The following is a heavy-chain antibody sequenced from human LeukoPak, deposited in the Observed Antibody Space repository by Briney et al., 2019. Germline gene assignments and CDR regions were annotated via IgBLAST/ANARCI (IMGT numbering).Heavy chain of an antibody. V-gene: IGHV3-23*01. CDR3: AKSRSGSANWALQIFDN. Sequence: GGSLRLSCAASGFTFSNYAMSWVRQAPGKGLEWVSGISGSGGATNYPDSVRGRFTISRDNSNNSLFVQMNSLRAEDTAVYFCAKSRSGSANWALQIFDNWGQGTLVTVSS. J-gene: IGHJ4*02. CDR2: ISGSGGAT. D-gene: IGHD1-1*01. CDR1: GFTFSNYA.